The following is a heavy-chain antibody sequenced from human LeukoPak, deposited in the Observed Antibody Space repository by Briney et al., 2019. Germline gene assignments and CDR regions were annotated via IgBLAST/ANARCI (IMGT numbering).Heavy chain of an antibody. CDR2: ISGSGGST. D-gene: IGHD6-13*01. CDR1: GFTVSSNY. CDR3: AKGVEQQLVRGDY. J-gene: IGHJ4*02. Sequence: GGSLRLSRAASGFTVSSNYMSWVRQAPGKGLEWVSAISGSGGSTYYADSVKGRFTISRDNSKNTLYLQMNSLRAEDTAVYYCAKGVEQQLVRGDYWGQGTLVTVSS. V-gene: IGHV3-23*01.